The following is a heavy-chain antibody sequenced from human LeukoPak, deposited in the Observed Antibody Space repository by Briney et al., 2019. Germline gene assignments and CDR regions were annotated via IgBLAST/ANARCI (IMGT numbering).Heavy chain of an antibody. V-gene: IGHV3-23*01. CDR3: ARSRDWYRYGKFDY. CDR1: GFTFNSYS. CDR2: ISVRDDST. Sequence: PGGSLRLSCAVSGFTFNSYSMSWVRQAPGKGLEWVSGISVRDDSTYYTDSVKARCTITRDNDKNTLYLHMNSMRAGDTDVYHCARSRDWYRYGKFDYWGQGTLVTVSS. D-gene: IGHD5-18*01. J-gene: IGHJ4*02.